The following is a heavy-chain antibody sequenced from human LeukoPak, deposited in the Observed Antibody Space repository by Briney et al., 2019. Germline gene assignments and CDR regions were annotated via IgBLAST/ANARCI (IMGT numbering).Heavy chain of an antibody. Sequence: GGPLRLSCAASGFTFSSSWMTWVRQAPGKGLEWVASIREDGSEKTSVDSVKGRFTISRDNAKNSLYLQMDSLRAEDTAVYYCARGPTNGQAFDYWGQGTPVSVSS. J-gene: IGHJ4*02. CDR3: ARGPTNGQAFDY. V-gene: IGHV3-7*01. CDR1: GFTFSSSW. CDR2: IREDGSEK. D-gene: IGHD2-8*01.